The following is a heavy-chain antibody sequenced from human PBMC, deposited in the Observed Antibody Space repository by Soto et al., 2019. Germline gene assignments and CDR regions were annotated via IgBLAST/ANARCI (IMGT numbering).Heavy chain of an antibody. CDR3: ARTVVVAATLHYYGMDV. J-gene: IGHJ6*02. Sequence: GESLKISCKGSGYSFTSYWISWVRQMPGKGLEWMGRIDPSDSYTNYSPSLQGHVTISADKSISTAYLQWSSLKASDTAMYYCARTVVVAATLHYYGMDVWGQGTTVTVSS. D-gene: IGHD2-15*01. V-gene: IGHV5-10-1*01. CDR2: IDPSDSYT. CDR1: GYSFTSYW.